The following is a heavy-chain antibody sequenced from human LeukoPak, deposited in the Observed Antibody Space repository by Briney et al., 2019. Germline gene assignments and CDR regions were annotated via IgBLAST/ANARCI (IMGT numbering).Heavy chain of an antibody. D-gene: IGHD3-3*01. CDR1: GGTFSSYA. J-gene: IGHJ4*02. Sequence: ASVKVSCKASGGTFSSYAISWVRQAPGQGLEWMGGIIPIFGTANYAQKFQGRVTITADESTSTGYMELSSLRSEDTAVYYRARGRGFLEWLGFDYWGPGTLVTVSS. CDR2: IIPIFGTA. CDR3: ARGRGFLEWLGFDY. V-gene: IGHV1-69*13.